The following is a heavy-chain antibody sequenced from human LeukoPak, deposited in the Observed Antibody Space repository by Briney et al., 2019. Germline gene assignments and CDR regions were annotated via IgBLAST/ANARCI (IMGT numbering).Heavy chain of an antibody. CDR1: GGSFSDYY. CDR3: ARGLYGSGSSGY. J-gene: IGHJ4*02. V-gene: IGHV4-34*01. Sequence: PSETLSLTCAVYGGSFSDYYWSWIRQPPGKGLEWIGEINDSGSTNYNPSLKSRVTISVDTSKNQFSLMLSSVTAADTAVYYCARGLYGSGSSGYWGQGTVVTVSS. D-gene: IGHD3-10*01. CDR2: INDSGST.